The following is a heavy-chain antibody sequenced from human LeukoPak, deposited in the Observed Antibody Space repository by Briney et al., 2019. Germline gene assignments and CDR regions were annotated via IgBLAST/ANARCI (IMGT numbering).Heavy chain of an antibody. V-gene: IGHV4-4*07. CDR1: GGSISNYY. Sequence: SETLSLTCTVSGGSISNYYWSWIRQPAGMGLEWIGRIYSSGSTNYNPSLRSRVTVSVDTSKNQFSLKLSSVTAADTAVYYSARGGPTPFDSWGQGTLVTVSS. J-gene: IGHJ4*02. CDR3: ARGGPTPFDS. CDR2: IYSSGST.